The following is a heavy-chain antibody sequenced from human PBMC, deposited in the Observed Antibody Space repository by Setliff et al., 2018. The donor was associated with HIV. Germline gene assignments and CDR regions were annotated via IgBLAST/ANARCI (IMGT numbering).Heavy chain of an antibody. CDR2: ISYSGNI. CDR1: GGSISSSSYY. D-gene: IGHD6-19*01. CDR3: ARHVILLEWLSYFYMDV. V-gene: IGHV4-39*01. J-gene: IGHJ6*03. Sequence: PSETLSLTCTVSGGSISSSSYYWGWIRQPPGKGLEWIGSISYSGNIYYNASLKSRVTISLDTSKRQLSLRLTSVTAADTAVYYCARHVILLEWLSYFYMDVWGKGATGTVS.